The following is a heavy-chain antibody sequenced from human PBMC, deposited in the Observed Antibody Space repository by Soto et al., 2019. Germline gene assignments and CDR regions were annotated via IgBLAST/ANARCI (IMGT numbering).Heavy chain of an antibody. CDR2: FDPEDGET. J-gene: IGHJ6*03. D-gene: IGHD2-2*01. Sequence: ASVKVSCKVSGYTLTELSMHWVRQAPGKGLEWMGGFDPEDGETIYAQKFQGRVTMTEDTSTDTAYMELSSLRSEDTAVYYCATRGPAATTNYYYYMDVWGKGTTVTVSS. CDR3: ATRGPAATTNYYYYMDV. CDR1: GYTLTELS. V-gene: IGHV1-24*01.